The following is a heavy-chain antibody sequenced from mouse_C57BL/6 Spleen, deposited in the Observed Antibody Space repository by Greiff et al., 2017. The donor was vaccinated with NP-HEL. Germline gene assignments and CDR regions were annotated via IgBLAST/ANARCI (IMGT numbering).Heavy chain of an antibody. J-gene: IGHJ2*01. CDR1: GYAFSSYW. CDR2: IYPGDGDT. Sequence: VKLMESGAELVKPGASVKISCKASGYAFSSYWMNWVKQRPGKGLEWIGQIYPGDGDTNYNGKFKGKATLTADKSSSTAYMQLSSLTSEGSAVYFCARGTQLVHWGQGTTLTVSS. D-gene: IGHD4-1*02. V-gene: IGHV1-80*01. CDR3: ARGTQLVH.